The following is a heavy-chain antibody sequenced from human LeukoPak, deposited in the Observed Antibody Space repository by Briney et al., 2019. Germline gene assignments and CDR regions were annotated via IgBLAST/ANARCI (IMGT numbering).Heavy chain of an antibody. CDR2: INPNSGGT. J-gene: IGHJ4*02. D-gene: IGHD5-12*01. CDR3: ARESWGYSGYDTIFDY. Sequence: GASVKVSCKASDYTFNDYYMHWVRQAPGQGLEWMGRINPNSGGTNYAQKFQGRVTMTRDTSISTAYMELSRLRSDDTAVYYCARESWGYSGYDTIFDYWGQGTLVTVSS. CDR1: DYTFNDYY. V-gene: IGHV1-2*06.